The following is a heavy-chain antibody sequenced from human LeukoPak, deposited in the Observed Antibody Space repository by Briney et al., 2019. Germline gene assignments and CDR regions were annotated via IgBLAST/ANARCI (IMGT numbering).Heavy chain of an antibody. Sequence: SETLSLTCTVSGYSISSGYYWVWIRQPPGKGLEWIGSIYHSGSTYYNPSLKSRVTISVDKPKNQFSLKLSSVTAADTAVYYCARDGGRLGATFNWGQGTLVTVSS. J-gene: IGHJ4*02. D-gene: IGHD1-26*01. CDR3: ARDGGRLGATFN. V-gene: IGHV4-38-2*02. CDR2: IYHSGST. CDR1: GYSISSGYY.